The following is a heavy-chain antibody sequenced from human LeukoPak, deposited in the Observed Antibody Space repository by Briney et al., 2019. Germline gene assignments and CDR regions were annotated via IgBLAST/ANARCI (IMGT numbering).Heavy chain of an antibody. CDR3: AAGGSYYFDY. J-gene: IGHJ4*02. D-gene: IGHD3-10*01. CDR1: GYSISSGYY. CDR2: IYHSGST. Sequence: PSETLSLTCTVSGYSISSGYYWGWIRQPPGKGLEWIGSIYHSGSTYYNPSLKSRVTISVDTSKNQFSLKLSSVTAADTAVYYCAAGGSYYFDYWGQGTLVTVSS. V-gene: IGHV4-38-2*02.